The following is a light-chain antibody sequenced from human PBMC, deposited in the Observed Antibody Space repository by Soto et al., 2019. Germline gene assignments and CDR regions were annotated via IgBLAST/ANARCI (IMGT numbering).Light chain of an antibody. Sequence: EMVVTQSPGTLSLSPGERATLSCRASQSDTNAYLTWYQQKPGQAPRLLIYGASTRATGIPDRFSGSGSGTDFTLTISRVEPEDFAVYYCHYYGGPFGGGTKIEMK. V-gene: IGKV3-20*01. J-gene: IGKJ4*01. CDR3: HYYGGP. CDR2: GAS. CDR1: QSDTNAY.